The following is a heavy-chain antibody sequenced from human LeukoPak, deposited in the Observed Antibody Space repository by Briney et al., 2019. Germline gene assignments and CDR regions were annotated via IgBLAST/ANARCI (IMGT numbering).Heavy chain of an antibody. CDR2: IFHNGIT. Sequence: SETLSLTCAVSGFSISSGYIWGWIRQPPGKGLEWIGRIFHNGITYYNPSLKSRITISVDTSKNQFSVQLNSVTAADTAVYYCARRISTRRGETCSSTSCYFDYWGQGTLVTVSS. CDR1: GFSISSGYI. D-gene: IGHD2-2*01. J-gene: IGHJ4*02. V-gene: IGHV4-38-2*01. CDR3: ARRISTRRGETCSSTSCYFDY.